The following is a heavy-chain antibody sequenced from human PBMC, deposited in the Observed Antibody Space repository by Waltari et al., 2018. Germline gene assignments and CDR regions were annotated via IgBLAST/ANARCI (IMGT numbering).Heavy chain of an antibody. CDR1: GYSISSGYY. Sequence: QVQLQESGPGLVKPSETLSLTCAVSGYSISSGYYWGWIRQPPGKGLEWIGSIYHSGSTYDNPSLKSRVTISVDTSKNQFSLKLSSVTAADTAVYYCARTGNDYGDYENDYWGQGTLVTVSS. CDR2: IYHSGST. CDR3: ARTGNDYGDYENDY. V-gene: IGHV4-38-2*01. D-gene: IGHD4-17*01. J-gene: IGHJ4*02.